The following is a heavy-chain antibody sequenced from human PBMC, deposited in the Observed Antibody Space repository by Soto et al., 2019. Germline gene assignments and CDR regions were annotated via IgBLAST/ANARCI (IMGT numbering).Heavy chain of an antibody. V-gene: IGHV4-4*02. CDR2: VYRTGST. Sequence: PSETLSLTCAVSGGSISTSNWWSWVRQPPGKGLEWIGEVYRTGSTNYNPSLKSRVTISVDTSKNQFSLKLSSVTAADTAVYYCARRYGPGFDYWGQGTLVTVSS. J-gene: IGHJ4*02. CDR3: ARRYGPGFDY. CDR1: GGSISTSNW. D-gene: IGHD4-17*01.